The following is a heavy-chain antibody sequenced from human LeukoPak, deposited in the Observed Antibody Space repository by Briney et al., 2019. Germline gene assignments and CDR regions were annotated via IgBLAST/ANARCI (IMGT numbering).Heavy chain of an antibody. D-gene: IGHD4/OR15-4a*01. CDR1: GFTSSNAW. CDR2: IKSKTVGGTR. V-gene: IGHV3-15*01. J-gene: IGHJ3*02. CDR3: TTFDYAAFLI. Sequence: NPGGSLTLSCAVSGFTSSNAWMSWVRQAPGKGLEWVGRIKSKTVGGTRDYAAPVKGRFTISRDDSKNTLYLQMNSLKTEDTAVYYCTTFDYAAFLIWGQGTMVTVSS.